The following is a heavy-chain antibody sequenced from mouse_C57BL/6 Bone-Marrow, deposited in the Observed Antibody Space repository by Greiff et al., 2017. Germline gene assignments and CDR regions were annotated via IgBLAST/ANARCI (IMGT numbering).Heavy chain of an antibody. V-gene: IGHV5-16*01. CDR2: INYDGSST. Sequence: EVMLVESEGGLVQPGSSMKLSCTASGFTFSDYYMAWVRQVPEKGLEWVANINYDGSSTYYLDSLKSRFIISRDNAKNILYLQMSSLKSEDTATYYCARRGLYYGSSDWYFDVWGTGTTVTVSS. D-gene: IGHD1-1*01. CDR1: GFTFSDYY. J-gene: IGHJ1*03. CDR3: ARRGLYYGSSDWYFDV.